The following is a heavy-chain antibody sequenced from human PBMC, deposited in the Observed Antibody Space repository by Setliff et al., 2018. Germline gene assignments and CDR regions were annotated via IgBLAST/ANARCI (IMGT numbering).Heavy chain of an antibody. J-gene: IGHJ4*02. D-gene: IGHD5-18*01. Sequence: PGGSLRLSCAASGFTFSSYDMHWVRQAPGKGLEWLTFIRYDGSNKYYADSVKGRFTMSRDISKNTVYLHMTSLRAEDTAMYYCAKRGDTRTFDYWGQGTLVTVSS. V-gene: IGHV3-30*02. CDR3: AKRGDTRTFDY. CDR2: IRYDGSNK. CDR1: GFTFSSYD.